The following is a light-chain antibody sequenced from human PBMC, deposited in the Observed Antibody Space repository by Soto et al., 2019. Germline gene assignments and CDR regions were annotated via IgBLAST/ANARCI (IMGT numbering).Light chain of an antibody. CDR1: QSVSSSY. CDR2: GAS. CDR3: QQYGSSPWT. V-gene: IGKV3-20*01. J-gene: IGKJ1*01. Sequence: EIVLTQSPGTLSLSPGERATLSSRASQSVSSSYLAWYQQKPGQAARLLIYGASSRATGIPDRFSGSGSGTDFTLTISRLEPEDFAVYYCQQYGSSPWTFGQGTKVEIK.